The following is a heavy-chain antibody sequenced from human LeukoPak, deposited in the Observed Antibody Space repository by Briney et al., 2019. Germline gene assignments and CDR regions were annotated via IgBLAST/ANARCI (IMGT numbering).Heavy chain of an antibody. J-gene: IGHJ4*02. D-gene: IGHD3-3*01. Sequence: PSQTLSLTCTVSGGSISSGGYYWSWIRQPPGKGLEWIGYIYHSGSTYYNPSLKSRVTISVDRSKNQFSLKLSSVTAADTAVYYCARSTWGFFVTLGYYFDYWGQGTLVTVSS. V-gene: IGHV4-30-2*01. CDR3: ARSTWGFFVTLGYYFDY. CDR1: GGSISSGGYY. CDR2: IYHSGST.